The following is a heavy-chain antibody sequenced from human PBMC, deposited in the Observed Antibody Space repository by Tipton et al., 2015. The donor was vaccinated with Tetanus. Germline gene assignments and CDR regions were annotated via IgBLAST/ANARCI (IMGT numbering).Heavy chain of an antibody. J-gene: IGHJ4*02. CDR1: GGSVRSGSYY. D-gene: IGHD3-3*01. V-gene: IGHV4-61*01. CDR3: ARANYDFPKKGPFDS. Sequence: LRLSCSVSGGSVRSGSYYWNWIRQPPGKGLEWPAYISYSGSTNSNYSLKSRITISRDTSKNQFSLKLTSVTAADTAVYYCARANYDFPKKGPFDSWGQGTLVIVSS. CDR2: ISYSGST.